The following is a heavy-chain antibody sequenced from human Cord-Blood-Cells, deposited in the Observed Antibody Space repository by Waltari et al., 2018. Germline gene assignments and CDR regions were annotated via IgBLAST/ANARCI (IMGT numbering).Heavy chain of an antibody. D-gene: IGHD6-6*01. CDR3: ARDQIREAARPDDYYYYGMDV. V-gene: IGHV1-2*04. CDR1: GYTFTGYY. CDR2: INPNSGGT. J-gene: IGHJ6*02. Sequence: QVQLVQSGAEVKKPGASVKVSCKASGYTFTGYYMHWVRQAPGQGLEWMGWINPNSGGTNYAQKFQGWVTMTRDTSISTAYMELSRLRSDDTAVYYCARDQIREAARPDDYYYYGMDVWGQGTTVTVSS.